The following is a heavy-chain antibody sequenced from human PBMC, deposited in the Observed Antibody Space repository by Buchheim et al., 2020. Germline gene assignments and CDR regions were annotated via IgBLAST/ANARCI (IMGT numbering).Heavy chain of an antibody. V-gene: IGHV1-46*01. Sequence: QVQLVQSGAEVKKPGASVKVSCKAAGYTFTSYYMHWVRHAPGQGLEWMGIINPSGGSTSYAQKFQGRVTMTRETSTSKGYMELSSLRSEDTSVYYCASPRGVVALDYGMDVWGQGTT. D-gene: IGHD2-21*01. CDR1: GYTFTSYY. CDR2: INPSGGST. CDR3: ASPRGVVALDYGMDV. J-gene: IGHJ6*02.